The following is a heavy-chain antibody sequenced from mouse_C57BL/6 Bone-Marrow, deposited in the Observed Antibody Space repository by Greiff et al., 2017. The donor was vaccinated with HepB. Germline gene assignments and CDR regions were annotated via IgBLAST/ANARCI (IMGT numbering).Heavy chain of an antibody. Sequence: VQLQQSGPELVKPGASVKISCKASGYSFTSYYIHWVKQRPGQGLEWIGWIYPGSGNTKYNEKFKGKATLTADTSSSTAYMQLSSLTSEDSAVYYCARPLSSYDFDYWGQGTTLTVSS. CDR3: ARPLSSYDFDY. CDR2: IYPGSGNT. J-gene: IGHJ2*01. V-gene: IGHV1-66*01. D-gene: IGHD1-1*01. CDR1: GYSFTSYY.